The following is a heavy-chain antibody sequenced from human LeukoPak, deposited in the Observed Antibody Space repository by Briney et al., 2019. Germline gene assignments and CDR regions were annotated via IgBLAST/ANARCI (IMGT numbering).Heavy chain of an antibody. CDR3: ARGLGFDP. CDR1: GGSFSGYY. Sequence: SETLSLTCAVYGGSFSGYYWSWIRQPPGKGLEWIGEINHSGSTNYNPSLKSRVTISVDTSKNQFSLRLSSVTAADTAVYYCARGLGFDPWGQGTLVTVSS. J-gene: IGHJ5*02. CDR2: INHSGST. V-gene: IGHV4-34*01.